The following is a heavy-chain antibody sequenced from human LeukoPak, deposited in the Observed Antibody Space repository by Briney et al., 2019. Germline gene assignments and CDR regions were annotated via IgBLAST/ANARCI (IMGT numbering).Heavy chain of an antibody. V-gene: IGHV1-18*01. J-gene: IGHJ4*02. CDR3: ARACRYTTGWYWCYFDH. Sequence: GASVKVSCKASGYTFTSYGISWVRQAPGQGLEWMGWMSADNGDTNYAQQLQGRVTMTTDIFTSTAYMELRGLRSDDTAFYYCARACRYTTGWYWCYFDHWGQGTLVTVSS. D-gene: IGHD6-19*01. CDR1: GYTFTSYG. CDR2: MSADNGDT.